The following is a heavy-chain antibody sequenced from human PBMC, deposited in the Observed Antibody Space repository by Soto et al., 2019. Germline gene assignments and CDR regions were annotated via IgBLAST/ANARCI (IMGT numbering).Heavy chain of an antibody. CDR3: ARVSPFPVYQLLKGLVAFDI. J-gene: IGHJ3*02. Sequence: SETLSLTCAVYGGSFSGYYWSWIRQPPGKGLEWIGEINHSGSTNYNPSLKSRVTISVDTSKNQFSLKLSSVTAADTAVYYCARVSPFPVYQLLKGLVAFDIWGQGTMVTVSS. CDR2: INHSGST. V-gene: IGHV4-34*01. D-gene: IGHD2-2*01. CDR1: GGSFSGYY.